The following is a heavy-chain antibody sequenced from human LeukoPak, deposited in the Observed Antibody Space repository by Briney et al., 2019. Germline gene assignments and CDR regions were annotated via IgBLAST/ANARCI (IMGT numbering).Heavy chain of an antibody. D-gene: IGHD2/OR15-2a*01. CDR2: IYYSGST. V-gene: IGHV4-59*08. J-gene: IGHJ6*02. CDR3: ANNMYYYYSMDV. Sequence: SETLSLTCTVSGGSISSYYWSWIRQPPGKGLEWIGYIYYSGSTNYNPSLKSRVTISVDTSKNQFSLKLSSVTAADTAVYYCANNMYYYYSMDVWGQGTTVTVSS. CDR1: GGSISSYY.